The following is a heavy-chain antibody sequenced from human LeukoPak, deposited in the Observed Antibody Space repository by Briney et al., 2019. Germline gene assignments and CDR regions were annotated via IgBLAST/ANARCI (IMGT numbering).Heavy chain of an antibody. D-gene: IGHD6-13*01. V-gene: IGHV3-43D*03. CDR3: AKSPTPGIAAEFDY. J-gene: IGHJ4*01. CDR1: GFTFDDYA. CDR2: ISWDGGST. Sequence: PGGSLRLSCAASGFTFDDYAMHWVRQAPGKGLEWVSLISWDGGSTYYADSVKGRFTISRDNSKNSLYLQMNSLRAEDTALYYCAKSPTPGIAAEFDYWGHGTLVTVSS.